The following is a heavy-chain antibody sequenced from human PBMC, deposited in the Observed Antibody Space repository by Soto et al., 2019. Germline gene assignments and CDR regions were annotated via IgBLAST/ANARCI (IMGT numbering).Heavy chain of an antibody. CDR3: ARAFGGFGSGTYYAS. CDR2: IFYSGST. CDR1: GGSISTYY. D-gene: IGHD3-10*01. V-gene: IGHV4-59*01. Sequence: QVQLQESGPGLVKPSETLSLTCTVSGGSISTYYWSWIRQPPGKGLEWIGYIFYSGSTNFNPSLKSRVTISLDTSKNQFSLKLSSLTAADTSVYYCARAFGGFGSGTYYASWGQGTLVIVSS. J-gene: IGHJ5*02.